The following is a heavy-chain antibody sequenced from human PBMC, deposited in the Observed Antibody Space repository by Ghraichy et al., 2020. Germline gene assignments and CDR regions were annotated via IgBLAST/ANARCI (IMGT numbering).Heavy chain of an antibody. D-gene: IGHD3-16*01. CDR1: GFPFSSYG. CDR2: IRYEANKK. CDR3: AKDWGDYYYMDV. Sequence: LSLTCAASGFPFSSYGMFWVRQAPGKGLEWVSFIRYEANKKYYAASVKGRFTIFRDNSQNTLYLQMSSLRPDDTAVYFCAKDWGDYYYMDVWGKGTTVTVSS. J-gene: IGHJ6*03. V-gene: IGHV3-30*02.